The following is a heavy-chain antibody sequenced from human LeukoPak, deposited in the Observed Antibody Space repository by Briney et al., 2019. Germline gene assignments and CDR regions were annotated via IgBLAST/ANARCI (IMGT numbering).Heavy chain of an antibody. CDR2: ISSSSSYI. Sequence: GGSLRLSCAASGFTFSSYSMNWVRQARGKGLEWFSSISSSSSYIYYADSVKGRSTISRDNAKNSLYLQMNSLRAEDTAVYYCARDRARSYYYDSSGYYSPFDYWGQGTLVTVSS. D-gene: IGHD3-22*01. J-gene: IGHJ4*02. CDR3: ARDRARSYYYDSSGYYSPFDY. V-gene: IGHV3-21*01. CDR1: GFTFSSYS.